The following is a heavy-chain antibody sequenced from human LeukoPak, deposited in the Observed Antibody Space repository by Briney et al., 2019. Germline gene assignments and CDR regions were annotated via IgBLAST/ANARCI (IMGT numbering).Heavy chain of an antibody. CDR3: AKDEGIAVLYYYGMDV. CDR1: GFTLSGSA. Sequence: GGSLRLSCAASGFTLSGSAMSWVRQAPGKGLEWVAVISYDGSNKYYADSVKGRFTISRDNSKNTLYLQMNSLRAEDTAVYYCAKDEGIAVLYYYGMDVWGQGTTVTVSS. V-gene: IGHV3-30*18. CDR2: ISYDGSNK. D-gene: IGHD6-19*01. J-gene: IGHJ6*02.